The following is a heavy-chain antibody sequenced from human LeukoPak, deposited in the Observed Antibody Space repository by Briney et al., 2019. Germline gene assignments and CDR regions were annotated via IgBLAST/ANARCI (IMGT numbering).Heavy chain of an antibody. CDR2: INWNGGST. D-gene: IGHD3-10*01. J-gene: IGHJ4*02. V-gene: IGHV3-20*04. CDR3: AKDDAWLRFGE. Sequence: GGSLRLSCAASGFTFDDYGMSWVRQAPGKGLEWVSGINWNGGSTGYADSVKGRFTISRDNSKNTLHLEVISLTAEDTAVYYCAKDDAWLRFGEWSQGTLVTVSS. CDR1: GFTFDDYG.